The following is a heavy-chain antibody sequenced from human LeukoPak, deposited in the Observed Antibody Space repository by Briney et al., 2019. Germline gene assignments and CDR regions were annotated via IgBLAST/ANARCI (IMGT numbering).Heavy chain of an antibody. V-gene: IGHV3-43D*03. CDR1: GFTFDDYA. Sequence: YPGGSLRLSCAASGFTFDDYAIHWVRQAPGKGLEWAFLISWDGGSTYYADSVKGRFTISRDNSKNSLYLHMNSLRAEDTALYYCAKDGRSPELRFLLDEKGGVWVDYWGQGTLVTVSS. CDR2: ISWDGGST. CDR3: AKDGRSPELRFLLDEKGGVWVDY. D-gene: IGHD3-3*01. J-gene: IGHJ4*02.